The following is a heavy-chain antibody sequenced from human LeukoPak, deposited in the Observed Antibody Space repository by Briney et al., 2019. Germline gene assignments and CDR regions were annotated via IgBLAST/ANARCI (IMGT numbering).Heavy chain of an antibody. CDR3: ARDRTKYCSSTSCPLDY. D-gene: IGHD2-2*01. J-gene: IGHJ4*02. V-gene: IGHV1-2*02. Sequence: ASVKVSCKASGGTFSSYAISWVRQAPGQGLEWMGWINPNSGGENYAQKLQGRVTMTRDTSISTAYMELSRLRSDDTAVYYCARDRTKYCSSTSCPLDYWGQGSLVTVSS. CDR2: INPNSGGE. CDR1: GGTFSSYA.